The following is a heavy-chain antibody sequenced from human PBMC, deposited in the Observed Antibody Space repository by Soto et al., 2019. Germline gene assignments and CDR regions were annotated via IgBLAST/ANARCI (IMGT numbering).Heavy chain of an antibody. CDR3: ARDLRGHYYDSSGLAN. CDR1: GYTFTSYY. Sequence: GASVKVSCKASGYTFTSYYMHWVRQAPVQGLEWMGMINPSGGSTSYAQKFQGRVTMTRDTSTSTVYMELSSLRSEDTAVYYCARDLRGHYYDSSGLANWGQGTLVTVS. D-gene: IGHD3-22*01. V-gene: IGHV1-46*01. CDR2: INPSGGST. J-gene: IGHJ4*02.